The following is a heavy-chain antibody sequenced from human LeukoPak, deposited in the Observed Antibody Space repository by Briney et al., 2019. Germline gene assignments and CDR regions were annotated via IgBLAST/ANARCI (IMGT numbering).Heavy chain of an antibody. CDR3: ARDSSEYYYYYYMDV. CDR1: GFTFSSYW. V-gene: IGHV3-7*01. Sequence: GGSLRLSCAASGFTFSSYWMSWVRQAPGKGLEWVANIKQDGSEKYYVDSVKGRFTISRDNAKNSLYLQMNSLRAEDTAVYYCARDSSEYYYYYYMDVWGKGTTVTVS. CDR2: IKQDGSEK. D-gene: IGHD2/OR15-2a*01. J-gene: IGHJ6*03.